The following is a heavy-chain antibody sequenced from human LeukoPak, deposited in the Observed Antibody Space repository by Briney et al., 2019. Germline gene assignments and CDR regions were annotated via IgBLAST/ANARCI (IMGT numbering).Heavy chain of an antibody. D-gene: IGHD6-13*01. V-gene: IGHV4-61*02. CDR2: IYTGGST. J-gene: IGHJ4*02. CDR3: ARERAYSSSWYVSDY. Sequence: SETLSLTCTVSGGSIRSGSYYGSWIRQPAGKGLEWIGRIYTGGSTNYNPSLKSRVTISVDTSKNQFSLKLSSVTAADTAVYYCARERAYSSSWYVSDYWGQGTLVTVSS. CDR1: GGSIRSGSYY.